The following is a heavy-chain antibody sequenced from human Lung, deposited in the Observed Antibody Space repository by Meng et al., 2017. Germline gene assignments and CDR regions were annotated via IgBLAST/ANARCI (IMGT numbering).Heavy chain of an antibody. CDR3: ARQVNSDGYPRYFDF. J-gene: IGHJ4*02. V-gene: IGHV4-39*01. Sequence: LQLQESGPGLVKPLETLSLTCTVSGGSITSRGYSCGWIRQPPGKGLEWIGYIYYSGTTYYNPSLKSRATISEDTAKNQFSLNLSSVTAADTAVYYCARQVNSDGYPRYFDFWGQGTLVTVSS. CDR1: GGSITSRGYS. CDR2: IYYSGTT. D-gene: IGHD5-24*01.